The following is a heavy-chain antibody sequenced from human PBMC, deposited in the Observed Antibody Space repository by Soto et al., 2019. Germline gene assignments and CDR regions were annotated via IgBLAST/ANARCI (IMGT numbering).Heavy chain of an antibody. D-gene: IGHD1-26*01. J-gene: IGHJ4*02. CDR1: GLTFKSYA. CDR3: AKGQYSGVAGGLDY. CDR2: ISGSGGST. V-gene: IGHV3-23*01. Sequence: GGSLRLSCAASGLTFKSYAMSWVRQAPGKGLEWVSGISGSGGSTDYADSVKGRFTISRDNSKNTLYLQMNSLRVEDTALYYCAKGQYSGVAGGLDYWGQGTLVTVSS.